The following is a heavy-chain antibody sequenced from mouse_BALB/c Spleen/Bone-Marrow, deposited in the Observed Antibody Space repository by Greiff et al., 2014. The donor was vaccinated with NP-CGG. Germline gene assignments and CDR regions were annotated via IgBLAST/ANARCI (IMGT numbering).Heavy chain of an antibody. J-gene: IGHJ4*01. Sequence: EVQLQQSGGGLVKPGGSLKLSCAASGFTFSEYYMCWIRQTPEKRLEGVATISDGGIYTYYPGGGKGRFPTARDKAKNKLYLQMSSLKSEDTAMFYCVSSGERYGARDYWGQGTPGTVST. CDR2: ISDGGIYT. CDR3: VSSGERYGARDY. D-gene: IGHD2-10*02. CDR1: GFTFSEYY. V-gene: IGHV5-4*02.